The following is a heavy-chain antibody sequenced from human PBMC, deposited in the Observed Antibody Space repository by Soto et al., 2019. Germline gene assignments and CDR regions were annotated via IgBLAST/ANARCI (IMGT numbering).Heavy chain of an antibody. D-gene: IGHD6-19*01. CDR1: GGSFSGYY. CDR3: ARALAVAVSVFDI. V-gene: IGHV4-34*01. Sequence: QVQLQQWGAGLLKPSETLSLTCAVYGGSFSGYYWSWIRQPPGKGLEWIGEINHSGSTNYNPSLKSRVTIPVDTSKNQFSLKLSSVTAADTAVYYCARALAVAVSVFDIWGQGTMVTVSS. J-gene: IGHJ3*02. CDR2: INHSGST.